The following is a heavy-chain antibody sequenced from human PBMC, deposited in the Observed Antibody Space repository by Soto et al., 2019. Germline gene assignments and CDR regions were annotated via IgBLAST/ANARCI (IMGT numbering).Heavy chain of an antibody. Sequence: ASVKVSCKVSGYTLSEVSIHWVRQTPGKGLEWMGGFDPENDETSYAQKFQGRVTLTEDTSTDTAYLELSSLRSEDTAIYYCAIAAYCSGATCYSGYNWFDPWGQGTQVTVSS. CDR1: GYTLSEVS. D-gene: IGHD2-2*01. CDR2: FDPENDET. CDR3: AIAAYCSGATCYSGYNWFDP. J-gene: IGHJ5*02. V-gene: IGHV1-24*01.